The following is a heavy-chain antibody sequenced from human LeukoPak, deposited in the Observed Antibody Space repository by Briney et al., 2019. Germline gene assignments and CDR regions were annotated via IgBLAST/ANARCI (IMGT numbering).Heavy chain of an antibody. V-gene: IGHV4-61*02. J-gene: IGHJ3*02. Sequence: SQTLSLTCTVSGGSITGGNYGWSWVRQPAWKGLEWIGRIYTSGSTNYNPSLKSRVAISLDTSKNQVSLKLISVTAADTAIYYCARRVGWNAFDIWGQGTVVTVSS. CDR3: ARRVGWNAFDI. CDR2: IYTSGST. D-gene: IGHD1-26*01. CDR1: GGSITGGNYG.